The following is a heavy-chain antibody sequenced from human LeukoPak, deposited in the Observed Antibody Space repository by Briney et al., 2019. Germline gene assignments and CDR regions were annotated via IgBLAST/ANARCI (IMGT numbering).Heavy chain of an antibody. CDR3: ARIRGYSYGYFDY. D-gene: IGHD5-18*01. J-gene: IGHJ4*02. Sequence: SETLSLTCALYGGSFSGYYWSWIRQPPGKGLEWIGEINHSGSTNYNPSLKSRVTISVDTSKNQFSLKLRSVTAADTAVYYCARIRGYSYGYFDYWGQGTLVTVSS. CDR1: GGSFSGYY. CDR2: INHSGST. V-gene: IGHV4-34*01.